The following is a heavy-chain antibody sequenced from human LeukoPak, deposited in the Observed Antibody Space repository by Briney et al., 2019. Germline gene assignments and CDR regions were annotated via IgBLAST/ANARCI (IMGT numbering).Heavy chain of an antibody. D-gene: IGHD1-26*01. CDR3: AKDPLGGGSSLINWFDS. V-gene: IGHV3-23*01. CDR2: IGAYAART. J-gene: IGHJ5*01. CDR1: GFDFSSYA. Sequence: GGSLRLSCVASGFDFSSYAMTWVRQASGRGLEWVSTIGAYAARTYYADSVKGRFTTSRENSKSTLSLQMNSLRAEDTALYYCAKDPLGGGSSLINWFDSWGQGVWVTVSS.